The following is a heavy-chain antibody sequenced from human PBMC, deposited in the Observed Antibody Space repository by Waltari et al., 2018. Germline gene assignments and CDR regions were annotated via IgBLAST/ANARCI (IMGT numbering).Heavy chain of an antibody. CDR2: IFYSGNT. J-gene: IGHJ4*02. D-gene: IGHD6-19*01. Sequence: QVQLQESGPGLVKPSETLSLTCTVYGASISSHFWSWLRQSPGKGLGWIGHIFYSGNTDYNPSLKSRVSISVDTSKNQFSLRLNAVTTADTAVYYCAREGSGWSFDYWGQGTLVTVSS. CDR3: AREGSGWSFDY. CDR1: GASISSHF. V-gene: IGHV4-59*11.